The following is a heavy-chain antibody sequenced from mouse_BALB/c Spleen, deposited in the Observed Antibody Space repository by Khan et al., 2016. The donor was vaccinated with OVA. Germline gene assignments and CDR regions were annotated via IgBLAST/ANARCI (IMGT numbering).Heavy chain of an antibody. CDR2: INPYNDYT. CDR1: GYTFSSYD. V-gene: IGHV1S136*01. D-gene: IGHD2-10*01. CDR3: VRGVHDLQSWFAY. Sequence: VQLKESGPELVKPGASVKMSCKASGYTFSSYDIHWVRQKPGQGLEWIGYINPYNDYTKFNEKFKGKATLTSDKSSSTAYMELSSLTSEDSAVLYCVRGVHDLQSWFAYWGQGTLVTVSA. J-gene: IGHJ3*01.